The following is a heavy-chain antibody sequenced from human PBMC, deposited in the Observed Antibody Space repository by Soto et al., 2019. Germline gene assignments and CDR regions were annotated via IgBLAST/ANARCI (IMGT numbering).Heavy chain of an antibody. CDR2: ISSNGGST. J-gene: IGHJ4*02. V-gene: IGHV3-64D*06. CDR1: GFTFSSYA. Sequence: PGGSLRLSCSASGFTFSSYAMHWVRQAPGKGLEYVSAISSNGGSTYYADSVKGRFTISRDNSKNTLYLQMSSLRAEDTAVYYCVKTGYYDSSGYLFDYWGQGTLVTVSS. CDR3: VKTGYYDSSGYLFDY. D-gene: IGHD3-22*01.